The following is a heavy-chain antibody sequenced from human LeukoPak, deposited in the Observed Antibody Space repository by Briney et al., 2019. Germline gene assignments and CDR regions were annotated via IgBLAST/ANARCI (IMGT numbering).Heavy chain of an antibody. D-gene: IGHD3-10*01. CDR1: CGSFNSDDYY. CDR3: ASGPRNYYYSGSYHY. Sequence: RTSETLSLTCGVSCGSFNSDDYYWNWIRQPPGRGLEWIGYIYYGGNTNYNPSLRSRVTISMDTSKNQFSLKVNSVTAADAAVYFCASGPRNYYYSGSYHYWGQGTLVTVSS. CDR2: IYYGGNT. J-gene: IGHJ4*02. V-gene: IGHV4-61*08.